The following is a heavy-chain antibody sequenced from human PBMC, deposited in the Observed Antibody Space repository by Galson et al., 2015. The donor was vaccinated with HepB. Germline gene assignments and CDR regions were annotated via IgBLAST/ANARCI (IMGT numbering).Heavy chain of an antibody. CDR1: GFTFSNYA. V-gene: IGHV3-23*01. J-gene: IGHJ3*02. CDR2: ISVSGVST. CDR3: ARKPHDAFDI. Sequence: SLRLSCAASGFTFSNYAMTWVRQAPGKGLEWVSAISVSGVSTAYADSVRGRFTISRDNSKNTLHLQMDSLRAEDTAVYYCARKPHDAFDIWGQGTMVTVSS.